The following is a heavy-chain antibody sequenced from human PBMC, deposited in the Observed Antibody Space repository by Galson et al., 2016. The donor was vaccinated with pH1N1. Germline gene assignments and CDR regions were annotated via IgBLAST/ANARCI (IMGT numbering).Heavy chain of an antibody. CDR2: INTKTGNP. Sequence: QSGAEVKKPGASVKVSCKASGFTFSNHGINWVRRAPGQGLEWMGWINTKTGNPAYAQGFTGRFVFSLDTSVNTAYLQINSLKADDTAVYYCARETPSPSPTVLRYFDWSRGLSAFDMWGRGTLVTVSS. CDR3: ARETPSPSPTVLRYFDWSRGLSAFDM. J-gene: IGHJ3*02. V-gene: IGHV7-4-1*02. D-gene: IGHD3-9*01. CDR1: GFTFSNHG.